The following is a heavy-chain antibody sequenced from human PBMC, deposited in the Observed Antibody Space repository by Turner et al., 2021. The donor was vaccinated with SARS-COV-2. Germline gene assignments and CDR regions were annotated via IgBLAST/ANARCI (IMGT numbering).Heavy chain of an antibody. CDR1: GGSISSSSYY. CDR3: ARRMDTAMDYYGMDV. D-gene: IGHD5-18*01. J-gene: IGHJ6*02. CDR2: TEYSGST. V-gene: IGHV4-39*01. Sequence: LQLQESAPGLVEPSETLSLTCTVSGGSISSSSYYWGWTRQPPGKGLDWIGNTEYSGSTYYKPSLKSRVTISVDKSKNQISLKVSSVTAADTAVYYCARRMDTAMDYYGMDVWGQGTTVTVSS.